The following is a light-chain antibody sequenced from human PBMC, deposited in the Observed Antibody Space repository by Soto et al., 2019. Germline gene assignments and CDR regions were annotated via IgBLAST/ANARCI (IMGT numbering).Light chain of an antibody. J-gene: IGKJ4*02. CDR3: QQRSNWPR. V-gene: IGKV3-11*01. CDR1: QSFSSY. Sequence: EIGLTQSPATLSLSLGERATLPCRASQSFSSYLAWYQQKPGQAPRLLIYDASNRATGIPARFSGSGSGTDFTLTISSLEPEDFAVYYCQQRSNWPRFGGGTKVDIK. CDR2: DAS.